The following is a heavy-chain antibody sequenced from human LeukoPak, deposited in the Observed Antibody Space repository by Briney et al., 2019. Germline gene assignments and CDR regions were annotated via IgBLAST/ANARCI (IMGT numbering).Heavy chain of an antibody. D-gene: IGHD2/OR15-2a*01. J-gene: IGHJ4*02. CDR1: GCSISTYY. CDR2: IYYSGST. V-gene: IGHV4-59*01. CDR3: ARGATSLSYFDS. Sequence: SETLSLTCTVSGCSISTYYWSWIRQPPGKGLEWIGYIYYSGSTNYNPSLKSRVTISVDTSKNQSSLKLSSVTAADTAVYYCARGATSLSYFDSRGQGTLVTVSS.